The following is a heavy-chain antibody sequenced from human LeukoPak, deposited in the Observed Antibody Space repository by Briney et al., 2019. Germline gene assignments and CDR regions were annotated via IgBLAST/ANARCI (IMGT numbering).Heavy chain of an antibody. CDR3: ARGGVVVPAAMIEYYYGMDV. Sequence: SGGSLRLSCAASGFTFSDYYMSWIRQAPGKGLEWVSYISSSSSYTNYADSVKGRFTISRDNAKNSLYLQMNSLRAEDTAVYYGARGGVVVPAAMIEYYYGMDVWGQGTTVTVSS. CDR1: GFTFSDYY. D-gene: IGHD2-2*01. J-gene: IGHJ6*02. CDR2: ISSSSSYT. V-gene: IGHV3-11*05.